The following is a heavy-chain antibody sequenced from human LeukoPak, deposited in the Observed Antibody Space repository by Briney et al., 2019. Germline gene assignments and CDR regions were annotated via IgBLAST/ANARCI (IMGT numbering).Heavy chain of an antibody. CDR3: ARDASPRVTPEPSSAFDI. CDR2: IYTSGST. CDR1: GGSIRSGSYY. Sequence: PSQTLSLTCTVSGGSIRSGSYYWSWIRQPAGKGLEWIGRIYTSGSTNYNPSLKSRVTISVDTSKNQFSLKLSSVTAADTAVYYCARDASPRVTPEPSSAFDIWGQGTMVTVSS. J-gene: IGHJ3*02. V-gene: IGHV4-61*02. D-gene: IGHD4-11*01.